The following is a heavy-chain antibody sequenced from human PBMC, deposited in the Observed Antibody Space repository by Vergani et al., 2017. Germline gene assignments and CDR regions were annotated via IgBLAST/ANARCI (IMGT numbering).Heavy chain of an antibody. V-gene: IGHV4-59*01. CDR3: ARDGSSYYYYYGMDV. Sequence: QVQLQESGPGLVKPSETLSLTCTVSGGSISSYYWSWIRQPPGKGLEWIGYIYYSGSTNYNPSLKSRVTISVDTSKNQFSLKLISVTAADTAVYYCARDGSSYYYYYGMDVWGQGTTVTVSS. CDR1: GGSISSYY. J-gene: IGHJ6*02. D-gene: IGHD3-10*01. CDR2: IYYSGST.